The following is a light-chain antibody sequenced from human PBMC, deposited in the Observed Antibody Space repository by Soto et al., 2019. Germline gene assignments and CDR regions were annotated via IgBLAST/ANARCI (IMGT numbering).Light chain of an antibody. CDR3: QQYYSTPLV. Sequence: DIVMTQSPDSLAVSLGERATINCKSSQSVLYSSNNKNYLAWYQQKPGQPPKLLIYWASTRESGVPDRFSGSWSGTDFTLTISSLQAEDVAVYYCQQYYSTPLVFGGGTKVEIK. J-gene: IGKJ4*01. CDR1: QSVLYSSNNKNY. V-gene: IGKV4-1*01. CDR2: WAS.